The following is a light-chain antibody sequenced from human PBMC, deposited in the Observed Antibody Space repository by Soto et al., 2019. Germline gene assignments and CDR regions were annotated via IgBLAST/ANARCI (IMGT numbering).Light chain of an antibody. J-gene: IGKJ1*01. CDR3: QQSYSTLTWT. CDR1: QSISSY. Sequence: DIQMTQSPSSLSASVGDRATITCRASQSISSYLNWYQQKPGKAPKLLIYAGSSLPSGVPSRFSGSGSGTDFTLTISSLQPEDVATYYCQQSYSTLTWTFGQGTKVEIK. CDR2: AGS. V-gene: IGKV1-39*01.